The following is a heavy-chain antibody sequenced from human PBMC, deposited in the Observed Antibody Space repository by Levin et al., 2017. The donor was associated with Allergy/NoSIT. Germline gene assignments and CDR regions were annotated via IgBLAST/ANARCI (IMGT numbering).Heavy chain of an antibody. Sequence: GESLKISCSASGFTFSTYAMHWVRQGPGKGLEYVSGISNNGGSTYYADSVKGRFTISRDNSKNTLFLQMSSLRAEDTAVYYCVKDRRGYYYGSGDYWGQGTLVTVSS. J-gene: IGHJ4*02. V-gene: IGHV3-64D*06. CDR3: VKDRRGYYYGSGDY. CDR2: ISNNGGST. D-gene: IGHD3-10*01. CDR1: GFTFSTYA.